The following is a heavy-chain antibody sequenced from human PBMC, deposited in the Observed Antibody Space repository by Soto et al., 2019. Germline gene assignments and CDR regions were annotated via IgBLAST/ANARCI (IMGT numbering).Heavy chain of an antibody. D-gene: IGHD3-22*01. Sequence: PSETLSLTCTVSGGSISSYYWSWIRQPPGKGLEWIGYIYYSGSTNYNPSLKSRVTISVDTSKNQFSLKLSSVTAADTAVYYCARSVQDYYDSSGYYYVGLYYFDYWGQGTLVTVSS. CDR1: GGSISSYY. CDR2: IYYSGST. CDR3: ARSVQDYYDSSGYYYVGLYYFDY. J-gene: IGHJ4*02. V-gene: IGHV4-59*01.